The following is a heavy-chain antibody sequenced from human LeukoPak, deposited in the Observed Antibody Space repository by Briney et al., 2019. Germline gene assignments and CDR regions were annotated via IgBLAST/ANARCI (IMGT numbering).Heavy chain of an antibody. D-gene: IGHD1-26*01. Sequence: SETLSLTCTVSGGSISGSGFYWSWIRQPPGKGLEWIGYIYYSGSTNYNPSLKSRVTISVDTSKNQFSLKLSSVTAADTAVYYCARIRYSGSYYPDDAFDIWGQGTMVTVSS. CDR2: IYYSGST. J-gene: IGHJ3*02. CDR1: GGSISGSGFY. CDR3: ARIRYSGSYYPDDAFDI. V-gene: IGHV4-61*08.